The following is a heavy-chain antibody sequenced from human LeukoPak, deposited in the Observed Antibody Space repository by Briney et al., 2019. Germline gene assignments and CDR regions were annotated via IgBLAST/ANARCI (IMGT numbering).Heavy chain of an antibody. V-gene: IGHV3-30-3*01. D-gene: IGHD6-13*01. CDR2: ISYDGSNK. Sequence: QTGGSLRLSCAASGFTFSSYWMTWVRQAPGKGLEWVAVISYDGSNKYYADSVKGRFTISRDNSKNTLYLQMNSLRAEDTAVYYCARDLPAGTGDDYWGQGTLVTVSS. CDR1: GFTFSSYW. J-gene: IGHJ4*02. CDR3: ARDLPAGTGDDY.